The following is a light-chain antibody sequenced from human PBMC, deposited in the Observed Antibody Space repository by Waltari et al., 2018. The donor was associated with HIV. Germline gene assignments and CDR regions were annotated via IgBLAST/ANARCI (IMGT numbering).Light chain of an antibody. V-gene: IGLV1-44*01. Sequence: QSILTQSPSASTAPGQGVTISCSGSNSNVGSNAVNWYQCLPGTAPKRLIYSNDKRPSGVPDRFTGSKSGASASLAISGLQSEDEGDYYCATWDDSLNGVLFGGGTKVTVL. J-gene: IGLJ2*01. CDR3: ATWDDSLNGVL. CDR2: SND. CDR1: NSNVGSNA.